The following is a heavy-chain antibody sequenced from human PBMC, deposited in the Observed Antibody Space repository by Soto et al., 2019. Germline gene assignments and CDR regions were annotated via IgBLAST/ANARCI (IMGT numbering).Heavy chain of an antibody. V-gene: IGHV3-9*01. CDR3: AKDLYGSGNFGNFDY. J-gene: IGHJ4*02. Sequence: EVQLVESGGGLVQPGRSLRLSCAASGFTFDDYAMHWVRQAPGKGLEWVSGISWNSGSIGYADSVKGRFTISRDNAKNSLYLQMNSLRAEDTALYYCAKDLYGSGNFGNFDYWGQGTLVTVSS. D-gene: IGHD3-10*01. CDR2: ISWNSGSI. CDR1: GFTFDDYA.